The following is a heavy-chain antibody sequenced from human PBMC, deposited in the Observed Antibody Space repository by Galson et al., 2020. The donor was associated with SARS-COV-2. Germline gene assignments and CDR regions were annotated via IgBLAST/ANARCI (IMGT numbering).Heavy chain of an antibody. Sequence: GESLKISCKGSGYRFTKFWIGWVRQVPGKGLEWRGIVYPEDSDTRYSPSFQGQVTLSADKSISTAYLQWSSLKASDTAIYYCAKFRRQWLLNEAFDIWGQGTMVTVSS. V-gene: IGHV5-51*01. J-gene: IGHJ3*02. CDR1: GYRFTKFW. CDR3: AKFRRQWLLNEAFDI. CDR2: VYPEDSDT. D-gene: IGHD5-12*01.